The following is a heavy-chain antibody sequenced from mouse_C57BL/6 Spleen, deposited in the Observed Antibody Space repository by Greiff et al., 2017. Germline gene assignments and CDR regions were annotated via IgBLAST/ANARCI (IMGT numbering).Heavy chain of an antibody. V-gene: IGHV5-12*01. CDR2: ISNGGGST. D-gene: IGHD2-4*01. Sequence: EVKLVESGGGLVQPGGSLKLSCAASGFTFSDYYMYWVRQTPEKRLEWVAYISNGGGSTYYPDTVKGRFTISRDNAKNTLYLQMSRLKSEDTAMYYCAREDDYDDGYAMDYWGQGTSGTVSS. J-gene: IGHJ4*01. CDR3: AREDDYDDGYAMDY. CDR1: GFTFSDYY.